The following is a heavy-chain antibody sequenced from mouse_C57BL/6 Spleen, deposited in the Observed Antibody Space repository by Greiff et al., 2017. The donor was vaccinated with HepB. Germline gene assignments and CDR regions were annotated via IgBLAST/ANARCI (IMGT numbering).Heavy chain of an antibody. D-gene: IGHD1-1*01. V-gene: IGHV14-4*01. CDR1: GFNIKDDY. CDR3: TTYEYYGSSYAFAY. J-gene: IGHJ3*01. Sequence: EVQLQQSGAELVRPGASVKLSCTASGFNIKDDYMHWVKQRPEQGLEWIGWIDPENGDTEYASKFQGKATITADTSSNTAYLQLSSLTSEDTAVYYCTTYEYYGSSYAFAYWGQGTLVTVSA. CDR2: IDPENGDT.